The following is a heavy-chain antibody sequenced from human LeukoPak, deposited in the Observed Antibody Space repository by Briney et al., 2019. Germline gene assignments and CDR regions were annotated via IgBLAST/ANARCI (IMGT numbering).Heavy chain of an antibody. D-gene: IGHD3-16*02. J-gene: IGHJ4*01. CDR1: GGAIISSSFY. CDR3: ARLYHSDSAFDY. Sequence: PSETLSPTCTVSGGAIISSSFYWVWIRQPPGRGLEWIGSIYSSGGTYYNPSVNSRATISVDTSKKELSLELSSVTAADTSMYYCARLYHSDSAFDYWGQGTLVTVSS. V-gene: IGHV4-39*01. CDR2: IYSSGGT.